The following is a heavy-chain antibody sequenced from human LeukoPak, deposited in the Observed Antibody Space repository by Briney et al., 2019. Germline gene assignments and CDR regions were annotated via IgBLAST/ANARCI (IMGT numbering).Heavy chain of an antibody. CDR1: GYSFTNYW. D-gene: IGHD3-22*01. J-gene: IGHJ6*02. Sequence: GESLKISCKGSGYSFTNYWIGWVRQMPGKGLEWMGIIYPGDSDTRYSPSFQGQVTISADKSISTAYLQWSSLKASDTAMYYCARRTLDYYDSSGYYGMNVWGQGTTVTVSS. V-gene: IGHV5-51*01. CDR3: ARRTLDYYDSSGYYGMNV. CDR2: IYPGDSDT.